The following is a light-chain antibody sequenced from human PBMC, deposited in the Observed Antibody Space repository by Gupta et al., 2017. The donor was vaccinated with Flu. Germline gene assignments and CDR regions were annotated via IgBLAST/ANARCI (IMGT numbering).Light chain of an antibody. Sequence: EIVLTQSPGTLSLSPGERATLSCRASQSVSSSYLAWYQQKPGQAPRLLIYGASSRATGIPDRFSGSGSGTDFTLTISRLEPEDFGVYYCQQDGSSPRTFGGGTKVEIK. CDR2: GAS. CDR1: QSVSSSY. J-gene: IGKJ4*01. V-gene: IGKV3-20*01. CDR3: QQDGSSPRT.